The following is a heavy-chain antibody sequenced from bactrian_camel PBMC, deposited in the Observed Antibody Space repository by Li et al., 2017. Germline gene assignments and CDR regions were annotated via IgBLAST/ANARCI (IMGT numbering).Heavy chain of an antibody. Sequence: HVQLVESGGGSVQTGGSLRLSCVVSGFTASRYCMGWFRQAPGKEREGVAAIDYDGDTTYRTAVKGRFNISKDHAENTLYLQINNLRPEDTAKYYCAASQAGCVWASISTSRYAYWGQGTQVTVS. CDR3: AASQAGCVWASISTSRYAY. CDR2: IDYDGDT. J-gene: IGHJ4*01. CDR1: GFTASRYC. D-gene: IGHD3*01. V-gene: IGHV3S26*01.